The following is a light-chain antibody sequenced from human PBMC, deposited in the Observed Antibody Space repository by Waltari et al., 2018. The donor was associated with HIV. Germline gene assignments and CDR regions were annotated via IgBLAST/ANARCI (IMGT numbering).Light chain of an antibody. CDR2: EDS. V-gene: IGLV3-10*01. CDR1: ALKKKY. Sequence: SYELTQPSSVSVSPGQTARITCSGDALKKKYAYWYQQKSGQAPVLVIYEDSKRPSGIPERFSGSSSGTMATLTISGAQVEDEADYYCYSTDSSGNHRVFGGGTKLTVL. J-gene: IGLJ2*01. CDR3: YSTDSSGNHRV.